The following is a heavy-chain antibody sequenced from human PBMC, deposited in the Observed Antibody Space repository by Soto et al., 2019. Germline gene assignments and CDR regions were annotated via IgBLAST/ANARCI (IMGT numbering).Heavy chain of an antibody. CDR1: GYTFIDYG. J-gene: IGHJ5*02. CDR2: ISAHNGNT. V-gene: IGHV1-18*01. CDR3: ARVLPPFDP. Sequence: GASVKVSCKASGYTFIDYGITWVRQAPGQGLEWMGWISAHNGNTYYAQKLQGRVTLTTDTSTSTAYMELRSLRSDDTAVYYCARVLPPFDPWGQGTLVTVSS.